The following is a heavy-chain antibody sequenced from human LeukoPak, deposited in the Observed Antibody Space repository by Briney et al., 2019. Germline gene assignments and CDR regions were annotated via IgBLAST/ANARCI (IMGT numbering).Heavy chain of an antibody. J-gene: IGHJ4*02. CDR1: GYTFTGYY. V-gene: IGHV1-2*02. Sequence: SGASVKVSCKASGYTFTGYYMHWVRQAPGQGLEWMGWINPNSGGTNYAQKFQGRVTMTRDTSISTAYIELSRLRSDDTAVYYCARVDQLLWLYYFDYWGQGTLVTVSS. CDR2: INPNSGGT. D-gene: IGHD2-2*01. CDR3: ARVDQLLWLYYFDY.